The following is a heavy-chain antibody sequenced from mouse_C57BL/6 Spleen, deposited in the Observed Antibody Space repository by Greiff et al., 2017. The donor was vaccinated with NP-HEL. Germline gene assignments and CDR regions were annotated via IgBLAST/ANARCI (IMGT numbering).Heavy chain of an antibody. CDR1: GFTFSDYG. CDR3: ARTTYYAMDY. CDR2: ISSGSSTI. Sequence: EVKLVESGGGLVKPGGSLKLSCAASGFTFSDYGMHWVRQAPEKGLEWVAYISSGSSTIYYADTEKGRFTISRDNAKNTLFLQMTSLRSEDTAMYYCARTTYYAMDYWGQGTSVTVSS. V-gene: IGHV5-17*01. D-gene: IGHD6-1*01. J-gene: IGHJ4*01.